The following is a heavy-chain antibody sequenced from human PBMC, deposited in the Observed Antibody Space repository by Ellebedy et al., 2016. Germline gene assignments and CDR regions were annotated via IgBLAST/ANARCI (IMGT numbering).Heavy chain of an antibody. J-gene: IGHJ4*02. D-gene: IGHD1-14*01. V-gene: IGHV3-66*01. CDR2: LYSGGST. CDR1: GSIVSSNY. CDR3: ARGNGGPGPEPLDY. Sequence: GESLKISCPASGSIVSSNYMSWVRQAPGKGLEWVSVLYSGGSTFYADSVKGRFTISRDNSKNTLYLQMNNLSAEDTAVYYCARGNGGPGPEPLDYWGQGTLVTVSS.